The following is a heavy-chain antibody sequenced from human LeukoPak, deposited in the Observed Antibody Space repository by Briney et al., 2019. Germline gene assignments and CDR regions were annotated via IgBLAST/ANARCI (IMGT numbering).Heavy chain of an antibody. CDR1: GGSISSSSYY. D-gene: IGHD5-24*01. CDR3: ARVRDGYNRNWAY. Sequence: PSETLSLTCTVSGGSISSSSYYWGWIRQPPGKGLEWIGSIYYSGSTYYNPSLKSRVTISVDTSKNQFSLKLSSVTAADTAVYYCARVRDGYNRNWAYWGQGTLVTVSS. CDR2: IYYSGST. J-gene: IGHJ4*02. V-gene: IGHV4-39*01.